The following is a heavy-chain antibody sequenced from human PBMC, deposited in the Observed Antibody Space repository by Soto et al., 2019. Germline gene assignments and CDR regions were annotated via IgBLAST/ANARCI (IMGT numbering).Heavy chain of an antibody. CDR2: VNTDGSDT. V-gene: IGHV3-74*01. CDR3: ARDQSVSGPTTFHH. J-gene: IGHJ4*02. D-gene: IGHD6-19*01. Sequence: GGSLRLSCAGSGFTFTKSWMHWVRQTPGKGLEWVSRVNTDGSDTIYADSVKGRFTISRDNAKNTLYLQMNSLTAEDTAMYYCARDQSVSGPTTFHHWGQGALVTVSS. CDR1: GFTFTKSW.